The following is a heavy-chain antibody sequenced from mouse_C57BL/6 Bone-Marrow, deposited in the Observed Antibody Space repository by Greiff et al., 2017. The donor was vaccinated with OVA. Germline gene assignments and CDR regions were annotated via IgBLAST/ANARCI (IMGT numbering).Heavy chain of an antibody. D-gene: IGHD2-2*01. J-gene: IGHJ2*01. CDR2: IYPRSGNT. Sequence: LVESGAELARPGASVKLSCKASGYTFTSYGISWVKQRTGQGLEWIGEIYPRSGNTYYNEKFKGKATLTADKSSSTAYMELRSLTSEDSAVYFCARSWLPYYFDYWGQGTTLTVSS. CDR1: GYTFTSYG. CDR3: ARSWLPYYFDY. V-gene: IGHV1-81*01.